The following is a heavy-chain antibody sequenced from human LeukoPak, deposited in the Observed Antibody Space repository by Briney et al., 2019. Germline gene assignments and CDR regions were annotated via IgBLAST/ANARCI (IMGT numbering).Heavy chain of an antibody. V-gene: IGHV4-34*01. CDR2: INHSGST. D-gene: IGHD2-15*01. CDR3: VRDLWGAGGTQY. CDR1: GGSFSGYY. J-gene: IGHJ4*02. Sequence: PSETLSLTCAAYGGSFSGYYWSWIRQPPGKGLEWIGEINHSGSTNYNPSLKSRVTISVDTSKNQFSLKLSSVTAADTAVYYCVRDLWGAGGTQYWGQGILVTVSS.